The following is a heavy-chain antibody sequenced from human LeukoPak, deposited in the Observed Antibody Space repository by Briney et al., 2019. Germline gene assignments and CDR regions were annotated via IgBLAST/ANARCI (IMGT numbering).Heavy chain of an antibody. CDR2: IYPGDSDT. CDR3: ARDSSGYSLFDY. Sequence: GESLKISCKASGYTFTSYWIGWVRQMPGKGLEWMGIIYPGDSDTRYSPSFQGQVSISADKSISTAYLQWRSLKASDTAMYYCARDSSGYSLFDYWGQGTQVTVSS. J-gene: IGHJ4*02. D-gene: IGHD3-22*01. V-gene: IGHV5-51*01. CDR1: GYTFTSYW.